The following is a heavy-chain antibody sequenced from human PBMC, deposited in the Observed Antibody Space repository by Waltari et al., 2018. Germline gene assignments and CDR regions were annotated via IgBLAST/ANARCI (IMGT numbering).Heavy chain of an antibody. CDR2: INSNSGTT. V-gene: IGHV1-2*06. CDR1: GYTFTDYK. CDR3: ARESSSGNNYFDY. Sequence: QVQLVHSGTEVKQPGASVKVSCKASGYTFTDYKINWVRQAPGQGLEWRGRINSNSGTTNYAQKFKGRVTMTRDTSISTAYLELSSLRSDDTAVFYCARESSSGNNYFDYWGQGTLVTVSS. D-gene: IGHD6-19*01. J-gene: IGHJ4*02.